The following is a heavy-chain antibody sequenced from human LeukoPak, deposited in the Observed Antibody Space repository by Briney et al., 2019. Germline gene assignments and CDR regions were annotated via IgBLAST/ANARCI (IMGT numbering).Heavy chain of an antibody. CDR3: ASLWFGELSPTRDDAFDI. V-gene: IGHV3-23*01. J-gene: IGHJ3*02. CDR2: ISGSGGST. CDR1: GFTFSSYA. Sequence: PGGSLRLSCAASGFTFSSYAMSWVRQAPGKGLEWVSAISGSGGSTYYADSVKGRFTISRDNSKNTPYLQMNSLRAEDTAVYYCASLWFGELSPTRDDAFDIWGQGTMVTVSS. D-gene: IGHD3-10*01.